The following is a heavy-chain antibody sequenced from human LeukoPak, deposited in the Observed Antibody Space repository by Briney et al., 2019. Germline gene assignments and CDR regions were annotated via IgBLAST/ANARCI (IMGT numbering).Heavy chain of an antibody. V-gene: IGHV4-4*07. CDR3: ARGVRFLEWVYFDY. CDR2: IYTSGST. D-gene: IGHD3-3*01. J-gene: IGHJ4*02. Sequence: PSETLSLTCTVSGGSISSYYWSWIRQPAGQGLEWIGRIYTSGSTNYNPSLKSRVTMSVDTSKNQFSLKLSSVTAADTAVYYCARGVRFLEWVYFDYWGQGTLVTVSS. CDR1: GGSISSYY.